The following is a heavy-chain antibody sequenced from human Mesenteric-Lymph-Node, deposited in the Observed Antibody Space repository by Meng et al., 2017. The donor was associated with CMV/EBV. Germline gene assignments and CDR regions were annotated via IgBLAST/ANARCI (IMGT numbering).Heavy chain of an antibody. CDR2: ISSDGSST. CDR3: TRDISGGSGWSLGY. Sequence: ASGFIFSSYWMHWVCQAAGKGRVWVERISSDGSSTTYADSVKGRVAISRDNDKNTLYLQMNSLRAEDTAVYYCTRDISGGSGWSLGYWGQGTLVTVSS. CDR1: GFIFSSYW. D-gene: IGHD6-19*01. J-gene: IGHJ4*02. V-gene: IGHV3-74*01.